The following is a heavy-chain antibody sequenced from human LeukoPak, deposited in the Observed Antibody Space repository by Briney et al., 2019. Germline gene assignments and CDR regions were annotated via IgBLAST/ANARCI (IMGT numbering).Heavy chain of an antibody. V-gene: IGHV3-30*02. Sequence: GGSLRLSCVASGFSLSNYGMHWVRQAPGKGLEWVAFIRFDGSNEYYRDSVKGRFTISRDNSKNTLYLQMNSLRGEDIGVYYCARDARTIFGVVVSAPTLDFWGQGTPVTVSS. CDR1: GFSLSNYG. CDR2: IRFDGSNE. J-gene: IGHJ4*02. CDR3: ARDARTIFGVVVSAPTLDF. D-gene: IGHD3-3*01.